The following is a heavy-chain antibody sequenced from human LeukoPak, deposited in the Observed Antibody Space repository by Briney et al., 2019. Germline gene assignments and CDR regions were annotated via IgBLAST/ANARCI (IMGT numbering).Heavy chain of an antibody. V-gene: IGHV1-2*02. CDR1: GYTFTGYY. CDR2: INPNSGGT. J-gene: IGHJ4*02. CDR3: ARLWVKMATIFEDY. D-gene: IGHD5-24*01. Sequence: GASVKVSCKASGYTFTGYYMHWVRQAPGQGLEWMGWINPNSGGTNYAQKFQGRVTMTRDTSISTAYMELSSLRSEDTAVYYCARLWVKMATIFEDYWGQGTLVTVSS.